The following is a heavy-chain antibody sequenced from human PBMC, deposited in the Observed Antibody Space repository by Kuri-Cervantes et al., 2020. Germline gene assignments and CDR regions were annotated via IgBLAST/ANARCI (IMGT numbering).Heavy chain of an antibody. J-gene: IGHJ4*02. V-gene: IGHV1-18*01. D-gene: IGHD3-3*01. CDR2: ISAYNGNT. CDR1: GYTFTSYG. Sequence: ASVKVYCKASGYTFTSYGISWVRQAPGQGLEWMGWISAYNGNTNYAQKLQGRVTMTTDTSTSTAYMELRSLRSDDTAVYYCAREARDYDFWSGYRDYWGQGTLVTVSS. CDR3: AREARDYDFWSGYRDY.